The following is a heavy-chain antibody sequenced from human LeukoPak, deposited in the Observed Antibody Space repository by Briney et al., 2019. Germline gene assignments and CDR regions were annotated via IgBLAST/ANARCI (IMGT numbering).Heavy chain of an antibody. CDR2: IYHSGST. J-gene: IGHJ4*02. CDR1: GYSTSSGYY. V-gene: IGHV4-38-2*02. CDR3: ARDRGPGVGATGYYFHY. D-gene: IGHD1-26*01. Sequence: SETLSLTCTVSGYSTSSGYYWGWIRQPPGKGLEWIGSIYHSGSTYYNPSLKTRVTISVDTSKNQFSLKLSSVTAADTAVYYCARDRGPGVGATGYYFHYWGQGTLVTVSS.